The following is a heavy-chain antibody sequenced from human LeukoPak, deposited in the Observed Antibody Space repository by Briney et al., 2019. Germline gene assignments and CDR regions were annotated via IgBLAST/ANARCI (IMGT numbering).Heavy chain of an antibody. CDR2: IYYSGST. Sequence: SETLSLTCTVSGGSISSHYWGWIRQPPGKGLEWIGYIYYSGSTNYNPSLKSRVTISVDTSKNQFSLKLSSVTAADTAVYYCAREEGYSNTFDYWGQGTLVTVSS. CDR3: AREEGYSNTFDY. V-gene: IGHV4-59*11. CDR1: GGSISSHY. J-gene: IGHJ4*02. D-gene: IGHD4-11*01.